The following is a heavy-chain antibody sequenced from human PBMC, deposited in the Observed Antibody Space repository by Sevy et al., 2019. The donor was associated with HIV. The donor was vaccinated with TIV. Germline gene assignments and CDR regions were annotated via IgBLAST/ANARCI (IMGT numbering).Heavy chain of an antibody. CDR1: GFTFSGNW. J-gene: IGHJ4*02. Sequence: GESLKISCAASGFTFSGNWMSWVRQAPGKGLEWVVDIKEDGSEKYYVDSVKGRFTISRDNAKKSLYLQMNNLRAEDTAVYYCARDAGYCSSTSCYRGDYFDYWGQGTLVTVSS. CDR2: IKEDGSEK. D-gene: IGHD2-2*02. CDR3: ARDAGYCSSTSCYRGDYFDY. V-gene: IGHV3-7*01.